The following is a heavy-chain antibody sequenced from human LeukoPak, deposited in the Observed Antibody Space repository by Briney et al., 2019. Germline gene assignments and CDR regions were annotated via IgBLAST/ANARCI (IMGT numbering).Heavy chain of an antibody. D-gene: IGHD1-26*01. Sequence: GGSLRLSCAASGFTFSDRYMDWVRQAPGKGLEWVGRTSSKGNGYTTYYAASVKGRFTISRDDSKNSLYLQTNSLNTEDTAVYYCAKDSGGGGYFDYWGQGTLVTVSS. CDR1: GFTFSDRY. CDR2: TSSKGNGYTT. J-gene: IGHJ4*02. CDR3: AKDSGGGGYFDY. V-gene: IGHV3-72*01.